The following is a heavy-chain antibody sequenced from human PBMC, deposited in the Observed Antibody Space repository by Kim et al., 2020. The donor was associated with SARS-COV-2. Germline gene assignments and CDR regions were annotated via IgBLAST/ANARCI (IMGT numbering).Heavy chain of an antibody. CDR2: IKQDGSEK. CDR3: ARDRLPAEWRGLDV. Sequence: GGSLRLSCAASGFTFSSCWMSWVRQAPGKGLEWVAYIKQDGSEKYCVDSVRGRFTISRDNAKNSLYLQMNSLRVEDTAIYYCARDRLPAEWRGLDVWGQGTTVTVSS. V-gene: IGHV3-7*01. CDR1: GFTFSSCW. D-gene: IGHD3-3*01. J-gene: IGHJ6*02.